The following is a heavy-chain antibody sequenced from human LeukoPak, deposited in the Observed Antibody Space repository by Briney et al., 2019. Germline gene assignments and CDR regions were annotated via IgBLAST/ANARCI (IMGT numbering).Heavy chain of an antibody. J-gene: IGHJ4*02. V-gene: IGHV4-38-2*02. D-gene: IGHD6-13*01. Sequence: SETLSLTCTVSGYSISSGYFWGWIRQPPGKGLECIGTIYHSGSTYYNPSLKSRVTISVDTSKNQFSLKLNSVTAADTAVYYCARQQLASFDYWGQGILVTISS. CDR3: ARQQLASFDY. CDR1: GYSISSGYF. CDR2: IYHSGST.